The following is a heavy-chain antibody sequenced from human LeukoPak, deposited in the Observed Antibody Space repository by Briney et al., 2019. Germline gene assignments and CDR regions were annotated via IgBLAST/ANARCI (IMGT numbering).Heavy chain of an antibody. CDR2: ISAYNGNT. J-gene: IGHJ4*02. CDR1: GGTFSSYG. CDR3: ASIPDYYDSSGYSPLGY. Sequence: ASVKVSCKASGGTFSSYGISWVRQAPGQGLEWMGWISAYNGNTNYAQKLQGRVTMTTDTSTSTAYMELRSLRSDDTAVYYCASIPDYYDSSGYSPLGYWGQGTLVTVSS. D-gene: IGHD3-22*01. V-gene: IGHV1-18*01.